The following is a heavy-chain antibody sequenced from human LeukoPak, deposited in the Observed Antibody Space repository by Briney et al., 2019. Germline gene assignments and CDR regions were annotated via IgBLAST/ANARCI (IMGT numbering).Heavy chain of an antibody. CDR3: AKDDGNYGSGRYYYFDY. D-gene: IGHD3-10*01. V-gene: IGHV3-23*01. CDR1: GFTFSNYD. Sequence: GVSLRLSCEASGFTFSNYDMSWVRQVPGKGLEGVSGICGHDIIIYYADCVNGRFTIYRDNCKSKVYLVMNSLRPDDTAVHYRAKDDGNYGSGRYYYFDYWGQGTLVTVSS. J-gene: IGHJ4*02. CDR2: ICGHDIII.